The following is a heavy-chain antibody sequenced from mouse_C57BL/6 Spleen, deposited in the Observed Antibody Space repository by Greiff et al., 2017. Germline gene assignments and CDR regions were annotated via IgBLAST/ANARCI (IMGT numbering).Heavy chain of an antibody. CDR3: ASGYYGSSFLAY. D-gene: IGHD1-1*01. V-gene: IGHV5-4*01. CDR1: GFTFSSYA. Sequence: EVQLVESGGGLVKPGGSLKLSCAASGFTFSSYAMSWVRQTPEKRLEGVATISDGGSYTYYPDNVKGRFTISRDNAKNNLYLQMSHLKSEDTAMYYCASGYYGSSFLAYWGQGTLVTVSA. CDR2: ISDGGSYT. J-gene: IGHJ3*01.